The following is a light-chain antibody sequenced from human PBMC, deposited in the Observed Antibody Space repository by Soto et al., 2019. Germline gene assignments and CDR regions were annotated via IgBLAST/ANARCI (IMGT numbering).Light chain of an antibody. J-gene: IGLJ1*01. V-gene: IGLV2-14*03. CDR2: HVT. CDR1: SSDIGHYDY. CDR3: CSLTTSHTYV. Sequence: QSALTQPASVSGSPGQSITICCTGTSSDIGHYDYVSWYQQHPGKAPKRMIYHVTYRPSGVSNRYSGSKSGNSASLTISGLQADDEADYYCCSLTTSHTYVFGSGTKLTVL.